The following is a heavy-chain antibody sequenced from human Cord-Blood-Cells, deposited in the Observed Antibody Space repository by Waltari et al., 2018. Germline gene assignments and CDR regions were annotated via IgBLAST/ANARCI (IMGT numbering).Heavy chain of an antibody. V-gene: IGHV4-34*01. CDR3: ARQYCSGGSCNYWYFDL. CDR2: INHSGST. D-gene: IGHD2-15*01. Sequence: QVQLQQWGAGLLKPSETLSLTCAVYGGSFSGYYWSWIRQPPGKGLEWIGEINHSGSTNSNPSIKARVTISVDTSKNQFSLKLSSVTAADTAVYYCARQYCSGGSCNYWYFDLWGRGTLVTVSS. J-gene: IGHJ2*01. CDR1: GGSFSGYY.